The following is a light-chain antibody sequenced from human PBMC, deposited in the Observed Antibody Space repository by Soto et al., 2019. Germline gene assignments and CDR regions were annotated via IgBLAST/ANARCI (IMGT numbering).Light chain of an antibody. J-gene: IGLJ3*02. CDR2: SNN. CDR3: AAWDDSRNGGV. Sequence: QSVLTQPPSASGTPGQRVTISCSGSSSNIGSNTVNWYQQLPGTAPKLLTYSNNQRPSGVPDRFACAKSGTSASLAISGLQSADEAEYSCAAWDDSRNGGVLRGGTKHTV. V-gene: IGLV1-44*01. CDR1: SSNIGSNT.